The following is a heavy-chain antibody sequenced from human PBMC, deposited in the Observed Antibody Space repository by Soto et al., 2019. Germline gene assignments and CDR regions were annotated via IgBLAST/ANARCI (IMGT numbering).Heavy chain of an antibody. J-gene: IGHJ4*02. CDR2: ITGSDGRT. V-gene: IGHV3-23*01. CDR1: EFTFSNYA. D-gene: IGHD3-22*01. Sequence: SGGSLRLSCAASEFTFSNYAMTWVRQAPGKGLEWVSLITGSDGRTYYADSVKGRFTISRDNSKNTLFLQMNSLRAEDTAVYYCAKATYDTTFYTSSFDSWGQGTLVTVS. CDR3: AKATYDTTFYTSSFDS.